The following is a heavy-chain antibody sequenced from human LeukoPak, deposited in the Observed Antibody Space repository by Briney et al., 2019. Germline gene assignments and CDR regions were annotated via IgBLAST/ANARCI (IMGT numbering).Heavy chain of an antibody. CDR2: IRNDGSIK. J-gene: IGHJ4*02. V-gene: IGHV3-30*02. D-gene: IGHD2-2*01. Sequence: GGSLRLSCAASGFTFSSYGLHWVRQAPGKGLEWVAFIRNDGSIKYYADSVKGRVSISRDNSKNTLYLQMNSLRAEDTAVYYCAKDQPRAYFDYWGQGTLVTVSS. CDR3: AKDQPRAYFDY. CDR1: GFTFSSYG.